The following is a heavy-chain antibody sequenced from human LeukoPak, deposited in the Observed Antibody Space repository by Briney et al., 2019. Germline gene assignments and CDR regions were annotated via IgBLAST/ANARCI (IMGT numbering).Heavy chain of an antibody. J-gene: IGHJ4*02. CDR3: GKDLQWLVDY. D-gene: IGHD6-19*01. CDR2: ISSDGSKI. V-gene: IGHV3-30*04. CDR1: GFTFSRYS. Sequence: GGSLRLSCAASGFTFSRYSMHWVRQAPGKGLEWVTIISSDGSKIYYADSLQGRFTISRDNSRNTLYLQMDSLRPEDTAVYYCGKDLQWLVDYWGQGTLVTVSP.